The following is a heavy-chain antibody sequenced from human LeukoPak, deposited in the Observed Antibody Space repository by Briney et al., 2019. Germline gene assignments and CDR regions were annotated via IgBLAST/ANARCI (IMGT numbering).Heavy chain of an antibody. J-gene: IGHJ4*02. Sequence: ASVKVSCKASGYTFTGYYIHWVRLAPGQGLARMGRINSNNGVSNYAQRFQGRVTMTRDTSFSTAYMELSGLTSDDTAVYYCARRFCTGGSCYPDYWGQGTLVTVSS. CDR1: GYTFTGYY. V-gene: IGHV1-2*02. CDR3: ARRFCTGGSCYPDY. CDR2: INSNNGVS. D-gene: IGHD2-15*01.